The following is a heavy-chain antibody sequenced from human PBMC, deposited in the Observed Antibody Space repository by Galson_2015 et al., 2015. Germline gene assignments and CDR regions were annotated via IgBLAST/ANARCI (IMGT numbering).Heavy chain of an antibody. CDR2: IYWDDDK. CDR1: GFSLNTIGVG. V-gene: IGHV2-5*02. Sequence: PALVKPTQTLTLTCTFSGFSLNTIGVGVGWIRQPPGKALEWLALIYWDDDKYSRPSLKSRLTITKDTSKNQVVLIMTNVDPVDTATYYCAHRQGLFCSSTSCNLYYFDYWGQGTLVTVSS. CDR3: AHRQGLFCSSTSCNLYYFDY. D-gene: IGHD2-2*01. J-gene: IGHJ4*02.